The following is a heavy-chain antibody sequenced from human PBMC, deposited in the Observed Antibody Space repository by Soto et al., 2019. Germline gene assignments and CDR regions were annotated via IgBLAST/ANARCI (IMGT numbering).Heavy chain of an antibody. J-gene: IGHJ2*01. CDR3: ASLYGSGSYPSYWYFDL. Sequence: SETLSLTCTVSGGSVSSGSYYWSWIRQAPGKGLEWIGYIYYSGSTNYNPSLKSRVTISVDTSKNQFSLKLSSVTAADTAVYYCASLYGSGSYPSYWYFDLWGRGTLVTVSS. D-gene: IGHD3-10*01. V-gene: IGHV4-61*01. CDR2: IYYSGST. CDR1: GGSVSSGSYY.